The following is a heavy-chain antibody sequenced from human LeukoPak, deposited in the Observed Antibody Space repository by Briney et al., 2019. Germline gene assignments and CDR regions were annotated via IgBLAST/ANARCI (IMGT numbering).Heavy chain of an antibody. V-gene: IGHV4-59*01. Sequence: SETLSLTCTVSGASISSYFWSWIRQPPGKGLEWIGYIYYGGSTNYNPSLKSRVTVSADSSKNQFSLKLSSVTAGDTAVYYCARGQQLVGHPFDYWGQGTLVTVSS. CDR2: IYYGGST. J-gene: IGHJ4*02. CDR1: GASISSYF. CDR3: ARGQQLVGHPFDY. D-gene: IGHD6-6*01.